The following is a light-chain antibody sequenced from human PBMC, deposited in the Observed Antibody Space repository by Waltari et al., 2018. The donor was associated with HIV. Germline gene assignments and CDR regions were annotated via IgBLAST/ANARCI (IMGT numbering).Light chain of an antibody. Sequence: EIVLTQFPATLSLSPGERATLSCRASQSVSSYLAWYQQKPGQAPRLLIYEASNRATGIPARFSGSGSGTDFTLTISSLEPEDFAVYYCQQRSNWPPLTFGQGTRLEIK. J-gene: IGKJ5*01. CDR3: QQRSNWPPLT. V-gene: IGKV3-11*01. CDR1: QSVSSY. CDR2: EAS.